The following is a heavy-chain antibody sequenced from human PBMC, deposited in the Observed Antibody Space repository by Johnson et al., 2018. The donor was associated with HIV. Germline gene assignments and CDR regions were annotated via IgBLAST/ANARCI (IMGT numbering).Heavy chain of an antibody. Sequence: QVQLVESGGGVVQPGRSLRLSCAASGFTFSSYGMHWVRQAPGKGLEWVAVLSYDGSNKYYADSVKVRFTISRDNSKNMFDLQRTSLGVEDTAVYYCAKVGTGYSSSSVGAFDIWGQGTVVTVSS. CDR2: LSYDGSNK. D-gene: IGHD6-13*01. J-gene: IGHJ3*02. CDR1: GFTFSSYG. V-gene: IGHV3-30*18. CDR3: AKVGTGYSSSSVGAFDI.